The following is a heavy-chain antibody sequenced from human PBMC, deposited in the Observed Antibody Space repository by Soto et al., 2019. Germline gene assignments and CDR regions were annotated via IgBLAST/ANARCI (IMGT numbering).Heavy chain of an antibody. Sequence: SETLSLTCAVYGGSFGGYYWSWIRQPPGKGLEWIGEINHSGSTNYNPSLKSRVTISVDTSKNQFSLKLSSVTAADTAVYYRALYYYDSSGYYYFDYWGQGTLVTVSS. CDR2: INHSGST. J-gene: IGHJ4*02. V-gene: IGHV4-34*01. D-gene: IGHD3-22*01. CDR1: GGSFGGYY. CDR3: ALYYYDSSGYYYFDY.